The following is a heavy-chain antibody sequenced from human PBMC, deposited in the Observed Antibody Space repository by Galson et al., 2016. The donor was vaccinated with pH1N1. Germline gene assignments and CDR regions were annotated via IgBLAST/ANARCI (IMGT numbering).Heavy chain of an antibody. Sequence: SLRLSCAASGFTFSSYWMNWVRQAPGKGLEWVANVNQDGSEIYYVDSVKGRSTISRDNAKNSLYLQMNSLRAEDTAVYYCARGGAASGEYWGQGTLVTVSS. J-gene: IGHJ4*02. D-gene: IGHD1-26*01. CDR2: VNQDGSEI. CDR3: ARGGAASGEY. V-gene: IGHV3-7*01. CDR1: GFTFSSYW.